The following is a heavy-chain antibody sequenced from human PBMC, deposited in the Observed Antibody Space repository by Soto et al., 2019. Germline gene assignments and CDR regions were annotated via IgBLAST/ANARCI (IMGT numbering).Heavy chain of an antibody. J-gene: IGHJ5*02. Sequence: GASVKVSCKTSGYTFITYAIHWVRQAPGPGLEWMGWINTGTGGTKYSQKFQGRVTFTTDTSASTVYMELSSLTSEDTAVYYCARESYSSSENWFDPWGQGTRVTVSS. V-gene: IGHV1-3*04. CDR3: ARESYSSSENWFDP. D-gene: IGHD6-6*01. CDR2: INTGTGGT. CDR1: GYTFITYA.